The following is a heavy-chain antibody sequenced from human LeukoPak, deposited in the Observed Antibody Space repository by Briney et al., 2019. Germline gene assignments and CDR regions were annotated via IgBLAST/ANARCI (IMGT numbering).Heavy chain of an antibody. CDR2: IYHSGST. J-gene: IGHJ4*02. CDR1: GYSISSGYY. D-gene: IGHD5-18*01. CDR3: ARVGAMVFDGIDY. V-gene: IGHV4-38-2*01. Sequence: SETLSLTCAVSGYSISSGYYWGWIRQPPGKGLEWIGSIYHSGSTYYNPSLKSRVTISVDTSKNQFSLKLSSVTAADTAVYYCARVGAMVFDGIDYWGQGTLVTVSS.